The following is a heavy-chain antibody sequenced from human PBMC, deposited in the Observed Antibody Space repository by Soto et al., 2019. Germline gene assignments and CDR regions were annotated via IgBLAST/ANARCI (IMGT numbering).Heavy chain of an antibody. D-gene: IGHD3-3*01. J-gene: IGHJ4*02. Sequence: QVQLPESGPGLVKPSETLSLTCAVSGGSISGYYWTWIRQSPRKGLEWIGYVHYSGNTNYNPSLERRVTISVDTYRNLFSQELTSVTAADTDVYYCASFIRSKDFWDGYSYYFAYWGQGILVAVAS. CDR3: ASFIRSKDFWDGYSYYFAY. CDR1: GGSISGYY. CDR2: VHYSGNT. V-gene: IGHV4-59*08.